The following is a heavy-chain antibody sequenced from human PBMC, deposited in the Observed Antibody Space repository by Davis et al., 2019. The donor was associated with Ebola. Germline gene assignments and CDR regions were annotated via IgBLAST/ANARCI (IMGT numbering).Heavy chain of an antibody. V-gene: IGHV4-39*01. CDR3: ARAQRYSSSSRFNY. CDR1: GFTFSSYG. J-gene: IGHJ4*02. CDR2: IYYTGST. D-gene: IGHD6-6*01. Sequence: GSLRLSCAASGFTFSSYGMHWIRQPPGKGLEWIGSIYYTGSTFYSPSHRSRVTISVDTSKNQFSLKLSSVTAADTAVYYCARAQRYSSSSRFNYWGQGTLVTVSS.